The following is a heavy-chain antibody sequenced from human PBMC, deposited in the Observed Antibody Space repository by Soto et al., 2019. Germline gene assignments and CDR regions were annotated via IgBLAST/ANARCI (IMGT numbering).Heavy chain of an antibody. V-gene: IGHV4-59*01. J-gene: IGHJ4*02. CDR3: ARSQNGYDSFDY. CDR1: GGSISTYY. D-gene: IGHD5-12*01. CDR2: IYYSGST. Sequence: QVQLQESGPGLVKPSETLSLTCTVSGGSISTYYWSWIRQPPGKGLEWIGHIYYSGSTNYNPSLKSRVPISVDTSKNHFSLRLSSVTAADTAVYYCARSQNGYDSFDYWGQGTLVTVSS.